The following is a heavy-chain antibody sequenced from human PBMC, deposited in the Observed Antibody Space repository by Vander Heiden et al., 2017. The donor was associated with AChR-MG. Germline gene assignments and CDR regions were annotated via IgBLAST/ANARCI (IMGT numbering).Heavy chain of an antibody. Sequence: QVQLQASGPELVKPSETLSLTCTVPGGSISSYYWSWIRQPPGKGLEWIGYIYYSGSTNYNPSLKSRVTISVDTSKNQFSLKLSSVTAADTAVYYCARCPGPDYYYMDVWGKGTTVTVSS. CDR1: GGSISSYY. CDR2: IYYSGST. CDR3: ARCPGPDYYYMDV. V-gene: IGHV4-59*01. J-gene: IGHJ6*03.